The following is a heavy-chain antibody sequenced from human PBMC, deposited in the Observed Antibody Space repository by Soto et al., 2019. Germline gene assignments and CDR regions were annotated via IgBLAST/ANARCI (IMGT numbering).Heavy chain of an antibody. D-gene: IGHD6-13*01. Sequence: QVTLKESGPVLVKPTETLTLTCTVSGFSLSNARMGVSWIRQPTGKALEWLAHIFSNDEKSYSTSLKSRLTISKDTSKSQVVLTMTNMDPVDTATYYCARIPRGYGVAAAWGQGTLVTVSS. CDR2: IFSNDEK. V-gene: IGHV2-26*01. J-gene: IGHJ5*02. CDR3: ARIPRGYGVAAA. CDR1: GFSLSNARMG.